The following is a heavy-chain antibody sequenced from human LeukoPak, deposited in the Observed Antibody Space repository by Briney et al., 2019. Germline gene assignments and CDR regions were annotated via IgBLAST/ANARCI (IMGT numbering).Heavy chain of an antibody. CDR1: GGSISSSSYY. V-gene: IGHV4-61*01. CDR2: IYYSGST. J-gene: IGHJ4*02. Sequence: SETLSLTCTVSGGSISSSSYYWSWIRQPPGKGLEWIGYIYYSGSTNYNPSLKSRVTISVDTSKNQFSLKLSSVTAADTAVYYCATRVACSGGSCYSTPFDYWGQGTLVTVSS. CDR3: ATRVACSGGSCYSTPFDY. D-gene: IGHD2-15*01.